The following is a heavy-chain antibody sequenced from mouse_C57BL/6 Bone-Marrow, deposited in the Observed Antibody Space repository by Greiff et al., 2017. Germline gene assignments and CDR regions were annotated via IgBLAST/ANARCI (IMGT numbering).Heavy chain of an antibody. CDR1: GFSLSTFGLG. CDR3: ARIRADGYDVFWYFDV. D-gene: IGHD2-2*01. Sequence: QVTLKVSGPGILQPSQTLSLTCSFSGFSLSTFGLGVGWIRPPSGKGLEWLAHIWWDDDNYYNPALKSRLTISKDTSKNQVFLKIANVDTADTATYYCARIRADGYDVFWYFDVWGTGTTVTVSS. CDR2: IWWDDDN. J-gene: IGHJ1*03. V-gene: IGHV8-8*01.